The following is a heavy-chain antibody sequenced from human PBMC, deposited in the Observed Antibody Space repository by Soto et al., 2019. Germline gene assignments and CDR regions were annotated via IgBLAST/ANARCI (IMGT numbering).Heavy chain of an antibody. V-gene: IGHV5-10-1*01. CDR1: GYSFTSYW. CDR3: ARHDQYDILTGNHFDY. Sequence: GESLKISCKGSGYSFTSYWISWVRQMPGKGLEWMGRIDPSDSYTNYSPSFQGHATISADKSISTAYLQWSSLKASDTAMYYCARHDQYDILTGNHFDYWGQGTLVTVSS. D-gene: IGHD3-9*01. J-gene: IGHJ4*02. CDR2: IDPSDSYT.